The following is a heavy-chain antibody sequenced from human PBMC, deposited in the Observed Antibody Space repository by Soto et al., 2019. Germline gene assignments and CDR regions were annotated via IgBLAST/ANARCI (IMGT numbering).Heavy chain of an antibody. D-gene: IGHD6-13*01. V-gene: IGHV3-30*03. Sequence: PRGSLRLPLAASGFTFSRYCMLWFRQDPGKRLEWVAVISYDRSNKYYADSVKVRFTISRDNSKNTLYLQMNSLRAEDTAVYNFARDRLYSSSWYFAYWGQGT. J-gene: IGHJ4*02. CDR1: GFTFSRYC. CDR3: ARDRLYSSSWYFAY. CDR2: ISYDRSNK.